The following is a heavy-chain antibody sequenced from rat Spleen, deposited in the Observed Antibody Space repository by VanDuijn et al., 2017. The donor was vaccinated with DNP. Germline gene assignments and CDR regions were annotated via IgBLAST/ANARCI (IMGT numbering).Heavy chain of an antibody. V-gene: IGHV3-1*01. J-gene: IGHJ4*01. CDR3: ARHYVYYGYVMDA. CDR2: ISYSGST. CDR1: GFSITTNY. D-gene: IGHD1-6*01. Sequence: EVQLQESGPGLVKPSHSLSLTCSVTGFSITTNYWGWIRKFPGNKMEWIGHISYSGSTSYNPSLKSRISITRDTSKNQFFLQLNSVTTEDTATYYCARHYVYYGYVMDAWGQGASVTVSS.